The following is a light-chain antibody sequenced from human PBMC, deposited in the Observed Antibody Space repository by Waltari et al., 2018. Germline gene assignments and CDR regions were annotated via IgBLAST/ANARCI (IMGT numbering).Light chain of an antibody. J-gene: IGLJ3*02. CDR1: SGYSINV. V-gene: IGLV4-69*01. CDR3: QTGGHGTWV. Sequence: LVLTQSPSASAYLAASVKLTCTLHSGYSINVIPLLQQRPGKGPRYLMKFNSDGSNRKGDDIPDRFSASNSGTEYYLTISSLQSEDEADYYCQTGGHGTWVFGGGTKLTVL. CDR2: FNSDGSN.